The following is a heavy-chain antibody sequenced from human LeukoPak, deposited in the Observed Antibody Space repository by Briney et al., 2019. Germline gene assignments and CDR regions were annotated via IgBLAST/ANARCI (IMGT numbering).Heavy chain of an antibody. D-gene: IGHD6-19*01. CDR1: GYTFTSYG. CDR3: ASSSGIAVAGDFDY. CDR2: ISAYNGNT. Sequence: ASVKVSCKASGYTFTSYGISWVRQAPGQGLEWMGWISAYNGNTNYAQKLQGRVTMTTDTSTSTAYMELRSLRSDDTAVYYCASSSGIAVAGDFDYWGQGTLVTVSS. V-gene: IGHV1-18*01. J-gene: IGHJ4*02.